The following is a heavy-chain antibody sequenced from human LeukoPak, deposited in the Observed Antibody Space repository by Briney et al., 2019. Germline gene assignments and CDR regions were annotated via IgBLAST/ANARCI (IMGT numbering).Heavy chain of an antibody. V-gene: IGHV1-8*01. CDR2: MNPNSGNT. Sequence: ASVKVSRKASGYTFTSYDINWVRQATGQGLEWMGWMNPNSGNTGYAQKFQGRVTMTRNTSISTAYMELSSLRSEDTAVYYCARAKIAAHNWFDPWGQGTLATVSS. CDR1: GYTFTSYD. J-gene: IGHJ5*02. D-gene: IGHD6-6*01. CDR3: ARAKIAAHNWFDP.